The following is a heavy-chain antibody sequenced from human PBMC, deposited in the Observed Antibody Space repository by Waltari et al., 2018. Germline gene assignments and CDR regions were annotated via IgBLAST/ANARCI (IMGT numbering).Heavy chain of an antibody. V-gene: IGHV4-38-2*01. CDR2: IYHSGSP. Sequence: QVQLQESGPGLVKPSETLSLTCAVSGYSISSGYYWGWIRQPPGKGLEWIGSIYHSGSPYYNPSLKSRVTISVDTSKNQFSLKLSSVTAADTAVYYCARRGGAARPNWYFDLWGRGTLVTVSS. D-gene: IGHD6-6*01. CDR3: ARRGGAARPNWYFDL. CDR1: GYSISSGYY. J-gene: IGHJ2*01.